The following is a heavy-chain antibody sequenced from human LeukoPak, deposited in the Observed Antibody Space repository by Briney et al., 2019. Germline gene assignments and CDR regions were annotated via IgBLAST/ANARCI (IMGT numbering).Heavy chain of an antibody. CDR3: ARARYGGRFDC. V-gene: IGHV4-61*02. J-gene: IGHJ4*02. CDR2: IYTSGST. D-gene: IGHD4-17*01. Sequence: SETLSLTCTVSGGSISSGSYYWSWIRQPAGKGLEWIGRIYTSGSTNYNPSLKSRVTISVDTSKNQFSLKLSSVTAADSAVYYCARARYGGRFDCWGQGTLVTISS. CDR1: GGSISSGSYY.